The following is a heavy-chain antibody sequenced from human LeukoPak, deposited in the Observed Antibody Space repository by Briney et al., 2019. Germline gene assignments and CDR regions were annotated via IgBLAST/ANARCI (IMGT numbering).Heavy chain of an antibody. CDR1: GFTYSSYA. J-gene: IGHJ4*02. D-gene: IGHD2-15*01. V-gene: IGHV3-64*01. CDR3: ARDLHVVVAAPFDY. CDR2: ISSNGGST. Sequence: TGGSLRLSCAASGFTYSSYAMHWVRQAPGKGLEYVSAISSNGGSTYYANSVKGRFTISRDNSKNTLYLQMNSLRAEDTAVYYCARDLHVVVAAPFDYWGQGTLVTVSS.